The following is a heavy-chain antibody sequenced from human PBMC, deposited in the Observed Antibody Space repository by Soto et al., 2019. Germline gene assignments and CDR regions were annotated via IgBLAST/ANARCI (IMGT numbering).Heavy chain of an antibody. Sequence: GGSLRLSCSASGFTFSSYAMHWVRQAPGKGLEYVSAISSNGGSTYYADSVKGRFTISRDNSKNTLYLQMSSLRAEDTAAYYCVKDPRGDYSYYYGMDVWGQGTTVTVSS. D-gene: IGHD4-17*01. V-gene: IGHV3-64D*08. CDR3: VKDPRGDYSYYYGMDV. J-gene: IGHJ6*02. CDR1: GFTFSSYA. CDR2: ISSNGGST.